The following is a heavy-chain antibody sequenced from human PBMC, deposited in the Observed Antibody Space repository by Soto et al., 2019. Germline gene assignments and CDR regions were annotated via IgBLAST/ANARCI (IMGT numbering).Heavy chain of an antibody. Sequence: SETLSLTCTVSGGSIRSSRYYWGWIRQPPGKGLEWIGSIYYSGSTYYNTSLKSRVTISVDTSKHQLSLKLSPVTAADTAVYYCARHVTTVTTLGVDYGGQGTLVTVS. CDR3: ARHVTTVTTLGVDY. CDR2: IYYSGST. J-gene: IGHJ4*02. D-gene: IGHD4-17*01. CDR1: GGSIRSSRYY. V-gene: IGHV4-39*01.